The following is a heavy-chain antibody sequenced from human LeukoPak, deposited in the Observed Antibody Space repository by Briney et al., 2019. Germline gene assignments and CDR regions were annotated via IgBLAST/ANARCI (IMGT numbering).Heavy chain of an antibody. Sequence: KISCKGSGYSFISYWIGWVRQAPGQGLEWMGGIIPIFGTANYAQKFQGRVTITADESTSTAYMELSSPRSEDTAVYYCARGSNPYYYYYMDVWGKGTTVTISS. CDR3: ARGSNPYYYYYMDV. D-gene: IGHD4-11*01. CDR1: GYSFISYW. V-gene: IGHV1-69*01. CDR2: IIPIFGTA. J-gene: IGHJ6*03.